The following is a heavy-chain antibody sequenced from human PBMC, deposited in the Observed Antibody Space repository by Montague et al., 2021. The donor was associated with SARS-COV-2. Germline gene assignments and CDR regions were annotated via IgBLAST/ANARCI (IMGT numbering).Heavy chain of an antibody. CDR1: GFSLSTSGVR. Sequence: PALVKPTQTLTLTCTFSGFSLSTSGVRVGWIRQPPGKALEWLALIYWXDDKRYSPSLKSRLTITKDTSKNQVVLTMTNMDPVDTATYYCAHKSAMFTASYFDYWGQGTLVTVSS. V-gene: IGHV2-5*02. J-gene: IGHJ4*02. D-gene: IGHD5-18*01. CDR2: IYWXDDK. CDR3: AHKSAMFTASYFDY.